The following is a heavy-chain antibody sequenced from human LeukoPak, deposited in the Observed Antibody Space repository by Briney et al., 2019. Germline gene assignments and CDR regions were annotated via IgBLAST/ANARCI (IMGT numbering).Heavy chain of an antibody. CDR3: ARKGYYYILTGPMNNWFDP. CDR2: IYYSGST. Sequence: SETLSLTCTVSGGSISSYYWSWIRQPPGKGLEWIGYIYYSGSTNYNPSLKSRVTISVDTSKNQFSLKLSSVTAADTAVYYCARKGYYYILTGPMNNWFDPWGQGTLVTVSS. D-gene: IGHD3-9*01. CDR1: GGSISSYY. V-gene: IGHV4-59*01. J-gene: IGHJ5*02.